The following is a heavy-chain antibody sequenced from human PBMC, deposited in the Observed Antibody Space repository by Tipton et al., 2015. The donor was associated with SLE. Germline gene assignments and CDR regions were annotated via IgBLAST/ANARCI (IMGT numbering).Heavy chain of an antibody. CDR2: VYYSGST. Sequence: TLSLTCTVSGGSISSYYWRWIRQPPGKGLEWIGYVYYSGSTNYNPSLKSRVTISVDTSKNQFSLRLSSVTAADTAVYYCARPHSSGWSDFDYWGQGTLVTVSS. CDR1: GGSISSYY. CDR3: ARPHSSGWSDFDY. D-gene: IGHD6-19*01. J-gene: IGHJ4*02. V-gene: IGHV4-59*08.